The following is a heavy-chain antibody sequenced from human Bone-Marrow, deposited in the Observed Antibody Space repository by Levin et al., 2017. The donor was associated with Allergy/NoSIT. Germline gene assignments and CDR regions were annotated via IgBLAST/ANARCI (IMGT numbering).Heavy chain of an antibody. CDR1: GGSINTGRYY. D-gene: IGHD3-16*01. CDR3: ARGSPYAY. Sequence: PSETLSLTCTVSGGSINTGRYYWGWIRQPPGRGLEWIGSIFYSGSTYYNPSLQSRATISVDTSMNQFSLKLTSVTAADTAVYYCARGSPYAYWGQGTLVIVSS. CDR2: IFYSGST. J-gene: IGHJ4*02. V-gene: IGHV4-39*01.